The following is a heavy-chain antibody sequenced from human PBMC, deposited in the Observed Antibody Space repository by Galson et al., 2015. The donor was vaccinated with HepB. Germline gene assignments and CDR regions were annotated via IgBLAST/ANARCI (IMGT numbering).Heavy chain of an antibody. J-gene: IGHJ4*02. CDR1: GFTFSSYS. CDR2: INQDGSEK. D-gene: IGHD5-12*01. Sequence: SLRLSCAASGFTFSSYSMNWVRQAPGKGLEWVANINQDGSEKYYVDSVEGRFTISRDNAKNSLYLQINSLRAEDTAVYYCAREWQLDYWGQGTLVTVSS. CDR3: AREWQLDY. V-gene: IGHV3-7*01.